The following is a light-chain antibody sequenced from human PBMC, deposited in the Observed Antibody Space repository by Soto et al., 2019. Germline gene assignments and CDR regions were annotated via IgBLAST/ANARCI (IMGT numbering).Light chain of an antibody. CDR2: DVS. Sequence: AIQVTQSPSSLSASVGDRVTITCRASQDIRGALAWYQQKPVKAPKLLIYDVSTLESGVPSRFSGSGSGTEFTLAINSLQPEDFGTYYCQQFNSYPITFGHGTRLEIK. CDR3: QQFNSYPIT. CDR1: QDIRGA. J-gene: IGKJ5*01. V-gene: IGKV1-13*02.